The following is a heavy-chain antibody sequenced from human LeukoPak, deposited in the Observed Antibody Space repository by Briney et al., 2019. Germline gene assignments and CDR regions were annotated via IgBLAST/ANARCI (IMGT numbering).Heavy chain of an antibody. Sequence: PSETLSLTCTVSGGSISSRGYYWGWIRQPPGKGLEWIGSIYYSGITHNNPSLKSRVTISVDTSKNQFSLKLSSVGAADTAVYYCARHGSGSSSSWYDYWGQGTLVTVSS. CDR3: ARHGSGSSSSWYDY. CDR2: IYYSGIT. CDR1: GGSISSRGYY. J-gene: IGHJ4*02. V-gene: IGHV4-39*01. D-gene: IGHD6-13*01.